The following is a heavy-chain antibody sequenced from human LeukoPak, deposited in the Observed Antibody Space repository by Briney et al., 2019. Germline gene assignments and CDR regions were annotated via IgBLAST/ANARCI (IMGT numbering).Heavy chain of an antibody. V-gene: IGHV3-23*01. CDR2: IRGSGGSA. Sequence: AMSWVRQAPGKGLEWVSTIRGSGGSAYYAGSVKGRFTTSRDNSKNTLYLQMNSLRAEDTAVYYCAKMGGYCSGSSCYSSDYWGQGTLVTVSS. D-gene: IGHD2-15*01. J-gene: IGHJ4*02. CDR1: A. CDR3: AKMGGYCSGSSCYSSDY.